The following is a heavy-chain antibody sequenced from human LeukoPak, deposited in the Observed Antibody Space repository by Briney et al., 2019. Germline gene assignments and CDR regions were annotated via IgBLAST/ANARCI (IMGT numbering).Heavy chain of an antibody. D-gene: IGHD2-2*01. CDR2: INHSGST. J-gene: IGHJ5*02. CDR1: GGSFSGYY. Sequence: PSETLSLTCAVYGGSFSGYYWSWIRQPPGKGLEWIGEINHSGSTNYNPSLKSRVTISVDTSKNQFSLKLSSVTAADTAVYYCARQLTQGWFDPWGQGTLVTVSS. V-gene: IGHV4-34*01. CDR3: ARQLTQGWFDP.